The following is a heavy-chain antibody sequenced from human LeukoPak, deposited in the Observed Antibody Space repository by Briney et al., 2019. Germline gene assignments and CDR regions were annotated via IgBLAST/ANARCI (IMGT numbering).Heavy chain of an antibody. V-gene: IGHV3-30*18. CDR2: ISYDGSNK. CDR3: ANLDSSSWDFDY. D-gene: IGHD6-13*01. J-gene: IGHJ4*02. Sequence: GGSLRLSCAASGFTFSSYGMHWVRQAPGKGLERVAVISYDGSNKYYADSVKGRFTISRDNSKNALYLQMNSLRAEDTAVYYCANLDSSSWDFDYWGQGTLVTVSS. CDR1: GFTFSSYG.